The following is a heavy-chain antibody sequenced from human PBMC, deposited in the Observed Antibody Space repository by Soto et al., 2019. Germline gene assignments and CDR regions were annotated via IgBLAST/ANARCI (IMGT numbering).Heavy chain of an antibody. Sequence: LRLSCTTSGFTFGAYALSWFRQAPGKGLEWVGFSRSKGYGGTTEFAASVRGRFTISRDDSNSIAYLQMNSLKTEDTAVYYCTRGMYTAYETAPLFFDFWGQGTLVTVSS. V-gene: IGHV3-49*03. CDR1: GFTFGAYA. D-gene: IGHD5-12*01. CDR2: SRSKGYGGTT. CDR3: TRGMYTAYETAPLFFDF. J-gene: IGHJ4*02.